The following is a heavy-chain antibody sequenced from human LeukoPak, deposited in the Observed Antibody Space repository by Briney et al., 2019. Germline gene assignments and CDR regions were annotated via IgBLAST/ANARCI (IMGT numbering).Heavy chain of an antibody. CDR2: MNPNSGNT. J-gene: IGHJ5*02. V-gene: IGHV1-8*01. CDR3: ARARVARLVIALDP. D-gene: IGHD3-9*01. CDR1: GYTFTSYD. Sequence: ASVKVSCKASGYTFTSYDINWVRQATGQGLEWMGWMNPNSGNTGYAQKFQGRVTMTRNTSISTAYMELSSLRSEDTAVYYCARARVARLVIALDPWGQGTLVTVSS.